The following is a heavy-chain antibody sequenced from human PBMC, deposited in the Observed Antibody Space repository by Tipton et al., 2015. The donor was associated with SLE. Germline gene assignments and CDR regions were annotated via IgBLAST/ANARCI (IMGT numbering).Heavy chain of an antibody. CDR2: IYSYGRT. CDR1: GFTVSSNY. CDR3: ARAFGFCSGGYCYAGGFDY. D-gene: IGHD2-15*01. V-gene: IGHV3-53*01. Sequence: SLRLSCAASGFTVSSNYMSWVRQAPGKGLEWVSVIYSYGRTYYADSVKGRFTISRDTSKNTLYLQMNSLRAEDTAVYYCARAFGFCSGGYCYAGGFDYWAQGTLVTVSS. J-gene: IGHJ4*02.